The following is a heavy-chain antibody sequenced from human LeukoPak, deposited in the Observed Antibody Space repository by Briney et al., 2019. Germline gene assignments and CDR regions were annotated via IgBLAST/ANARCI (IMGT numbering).Heavy chain of an antibody. CDR1: GDIVSSNSAA. D-gene: IGHD6-19*01. Sequence: SQTLSLTCGISGDIVSSNSAAWDWIRQSPSRGLDWLGRTYYRSKWFINYAPSVKSRIIINPDTPKNQVSLQLNSVTPEDTAVYYCTRSDCSSGRCPGFDNWGQGTLVTVSS. V-gene: IGHV6-1*01. J-gene: IGHJ4*02. CDR3: TRSDCSSGRCPGFDN. CDR2: TYYRSKWFI.